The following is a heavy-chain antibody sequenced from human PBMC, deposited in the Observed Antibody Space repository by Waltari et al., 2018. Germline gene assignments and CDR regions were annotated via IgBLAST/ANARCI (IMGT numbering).Heavy chain of an antibody. J-gene: IGHJ4*02. CDR1: GFPFSSSA. V-gene: IGHV3-23*01. Sequence: EVQLLESGGGLVQPGGSLRLSCAASGFPFSSSAMTWVRQAPGKGLEWVSAISGSGGSTYYADSVKGRFTISRDNSKNTLYLQMNSLRAEDTAVYYCAKGPKWELLPEPYFDYWGQGTLVTVSS. D-gene: IGHD1-26*01. CDR2: ISGSGGST. CDR3: AKGPKWELLPEPYFDY.